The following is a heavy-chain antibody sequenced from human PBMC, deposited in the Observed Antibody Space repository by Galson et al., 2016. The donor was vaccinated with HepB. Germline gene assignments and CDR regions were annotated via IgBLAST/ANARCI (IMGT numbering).Heavy chain of an antibody. CDR3: ARCSVYSSGWCNSFDP. D-gene: IGHD6-19*01. J-gene: IGHJ5*02. V-gene: IGHV3-23*01. Sequence: SLRLSCAVSQLSINSSAMSWVRQAPGKGLEWVSSISAGGGSEYTDSVKGRFTTSRDISKNTLYLQMSSLRAEDTAVYYCARCSVYSSGWCNSFDPWGQGTLVIVSS. CDR1: QLSINSSA. CDR2: ISAGGGSE.